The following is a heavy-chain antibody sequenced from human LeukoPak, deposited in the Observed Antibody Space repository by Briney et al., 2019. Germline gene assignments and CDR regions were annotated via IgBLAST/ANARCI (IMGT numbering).Heavy chain of an antibody. CDR2: IIPILGIA. Sequence: SVKVSCKASGGTFSSYTISWVRQAPGQGREWMGRIIPILGIANYAQKFQGRVTITADKSTSTAYMELSSLRSEDTAVYYCADGSGSYSRWFDPWGQGTLVTVSS. J-gene: IGHJ5*02. V-gene: IGHV1-69*02. CDR3: ADGSGSYSRWFDP. D-gene: IGHD3-10*01. CDR1: GGTFSSYT.